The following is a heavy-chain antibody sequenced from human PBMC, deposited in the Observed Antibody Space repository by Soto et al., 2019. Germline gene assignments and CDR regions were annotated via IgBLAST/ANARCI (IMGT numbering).Heavy chain of an antibody. V-gene: IGHV4-59*01. D-gene: IGHD3-10*01. CDR2: IYYSGST. Sequence: PSETLSLTCTVSGDSMRRYSWSWIRQPPGKGLEWIGYIYYSGSTTYNPSFKSRVTISIDTSEKQFSLKLTSVTAADTAVYFCAGDYGSGSYRFDYWGQGALVTVSS. J-gene: IGHJ4*02. CDR1: GDSMRRYS. CDR3: AGDYGSGSYRFDY.